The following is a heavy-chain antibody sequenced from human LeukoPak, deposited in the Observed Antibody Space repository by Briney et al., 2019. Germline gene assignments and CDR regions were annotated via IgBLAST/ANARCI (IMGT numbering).Heavy chain of an antibody. J-gene: IGHJ4*02. D-gene: IGHD5-12*01. V-gene: IGHV3-7*01. CDR3: ARVEASGYDYGAFDY. CDR1: GFTFSSYW. CDR2: IKQDGSEK. Sequence: AGGSLRLSCAASGFTFSSYWMSWVRQAPGKGLEGVANIKQDGSEKYYVDSVKGRFTISRDNAKNSLYLQMNSLRAEDTAVYYCARVEASGYDYGAFDYWGQGTLVTVSS.